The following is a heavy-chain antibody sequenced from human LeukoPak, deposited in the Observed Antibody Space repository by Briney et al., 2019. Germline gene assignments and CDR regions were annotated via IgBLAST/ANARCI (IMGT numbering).Heavy chain of an antibody. J-gene: IGHJ6*02. CDR1: GGSISGYY. Sequence: PSETLSLTCTVSGGSISGYYWSWIRQPPGKGLEWIGYIYYSGSTNYNPSLKGRVTISVDTSKNQFSLKLSSVTAADTAVYYCARQEGSGSYSYGMDVWGQGTTVTVSS. D-gene: IGHD3-10*01. V-gene: IGHV4-59*01. CDR3: ARQEGSGSYSYGMDV. CDR2: IYYSGST.